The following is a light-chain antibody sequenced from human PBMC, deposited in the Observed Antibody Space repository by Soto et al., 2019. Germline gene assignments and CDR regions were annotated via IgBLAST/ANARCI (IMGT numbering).Light chain of an antibody. J-gene: IGLJ3*02. Sequence: QSALTQPASVSGSPGQSITISCTATSGDVGNYNLVSWYQQHPGKAPHLMIYEVSKRPSGVSNRFSGSKSGNTASLTFSGLQAEDEADYYCCAYAGCSVDVLFGGGTKLTVL. CDR1: SGDVGNYNL. CDR3: CAYAGCSVDVL. V-gene: IGLV2-23*02. CDR2: EVS.